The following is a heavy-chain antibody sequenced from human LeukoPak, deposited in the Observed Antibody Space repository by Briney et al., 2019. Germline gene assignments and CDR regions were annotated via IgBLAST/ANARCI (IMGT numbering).Heavy chain of an antibody. CDR1: GFTFSKYV. D-gene: IGHD1-26*01. CDR3: AKVLSGSQDY. Sequence: TGGSLRLSCAASGFTFSKYVMHWVRQAPGKGLVWVAVIWYDGSNRYYEDSVKGRFTISRDKSKNTLYLQMDSLRVEDTAVYYCAKVLSGSQDYWGQGTLVTVFS. J-gene: IGHJ4*02. V-gene: IGHV3-33*03. CDR2: IWYDGSNR.